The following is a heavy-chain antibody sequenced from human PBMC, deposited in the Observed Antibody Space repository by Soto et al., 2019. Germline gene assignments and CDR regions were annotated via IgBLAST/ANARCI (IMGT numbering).Heavy chain of an antibody. CDR2: IYYSVST. V-gene: IGHV4-59*01. CDR1: GGSISSYY. J-gene: IGHJ5*02. Sequence: PSETLSLTCTVSGGSISSYYWSWIRQPPGKGLEWIGYIYYSVSTNYNPSLKSRVTISVDTSKNQFSLKLSSVTAADTAVYYCARRWFGAGFDPWGQGTVVTVS. D-gene: IGHD3-10*01. CDR3: ARRWFGAGFDP.